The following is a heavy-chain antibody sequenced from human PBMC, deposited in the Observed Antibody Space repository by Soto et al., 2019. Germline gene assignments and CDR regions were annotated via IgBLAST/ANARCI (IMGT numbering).Heavy chain of an antibody. CDR1: VYTFTSNG. Sequence: ASVKVSGKASVYTFTSNGISCVRQENGQGLEWMGWISAYNGNTNYAQKLQGRVTMTTDTSTSTAYMELRSLRSDDTAVYYCAREREEQRGYSYGYRALSDILGQGTTV. CDR2: ISAYNGNT. D-gene: IGHD5-18*01. CDR3: AREREEQRGYSYGYRALSDI. J-gene: IGHJ3*02. V-gene: IGHV1-18*01.